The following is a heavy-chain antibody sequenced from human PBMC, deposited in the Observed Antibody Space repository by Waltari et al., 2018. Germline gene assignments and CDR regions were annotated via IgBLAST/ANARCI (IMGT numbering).Heavy chain of an antibody. CDR2: IYCSGST. CDR3: ARHYDSALVAFDV. J-gene: IGHJ3*01. Sequence: QLQLQESGPGLVKPSETLPLTCSVSGGSLSSRSYYWGWIRQTPGKGLEGIGSIYCSGSTYYRSPLKSRVTISVDTSKNQLSLRLTSVTAADTGVYYCARHYDSALVAFDVWGQGTMVTVSS. CDR1: GGSLSSRSYY. V-gene: IGHV4-39*01. D-gene: IGHD3-22*01.